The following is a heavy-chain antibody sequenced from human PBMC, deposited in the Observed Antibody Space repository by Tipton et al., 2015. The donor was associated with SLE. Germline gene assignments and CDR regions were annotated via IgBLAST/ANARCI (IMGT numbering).Heavy chain of an antibody. Sequence: LRLSCTVSGGSISSSSYYWGWIRQPPGKGLEWIGSIYYSGSTYYNPSLKSRVTISIDTPKNQFSLRLKSVSAADTAVYYCASGGVRFDPWGQGTLVTVSS. V-gene: IGHV4-39*07. D-gene: IGHD2-8*01. CDR1: GGSISSSSYY. J-gene: IGHJ5*02. CDR2: IYYSGST. CDR3: ASGGVRFDP.